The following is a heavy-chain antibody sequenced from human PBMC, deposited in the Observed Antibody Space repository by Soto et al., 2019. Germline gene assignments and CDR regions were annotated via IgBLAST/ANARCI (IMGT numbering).Heavy chain of an antibody. J-gene: IGHJ4*02. D-gene: IGHD3-10*01. V-gene: IGHV4-59*01. CDR2: IFSSGTT. CDR3: ARDDSERPATY. CDR1: GASITSYY. Sequence: QVQLQESGPGLVKPSETLSLTCTVSGASITSYYWTWIRQAPGRGLEWIGYIFSSGTTNYNPSLKSRVTISVDRSKNHFSLNLNSVTAADTAVYYCARDDSERPATYWGQGTLVTVSS.